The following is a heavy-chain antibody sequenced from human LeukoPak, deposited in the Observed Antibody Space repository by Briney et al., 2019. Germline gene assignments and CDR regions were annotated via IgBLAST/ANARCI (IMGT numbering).Heavy chain of an antibody. D-gene: IGHD3-22*01. CDR3: AGGRAYYYDSSGLFRFDP. CDR1: GGTFSSYA. CDR2: IIPILGIA. V-gene: IGHV1-69*04. J-gene: IGHJ5*02. Sequence: SVKVSCKASGGTFSSYAISWVRQAPGQGLEWMGRIIPILGIANYAQKFQGRVTITADKSTSTAYMELSSLRSEDTAVYYCAGGRAYYYDSSGLFRFDPWGQGTLVTVSS.